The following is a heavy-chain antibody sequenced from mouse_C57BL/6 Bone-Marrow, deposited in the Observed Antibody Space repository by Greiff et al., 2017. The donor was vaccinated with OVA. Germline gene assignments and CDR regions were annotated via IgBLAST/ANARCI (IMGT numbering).Heavy chain of an antibody. CDR1: GYTFTSYY. D-gene: IGHD2-4*01. CDR3: TRRDDYDGDFDY. CDR2: INPSNGGT. Sequence: QVQLQQSGAELVKPGASVKLSCKASGYTFTSYYIYWVKQRPGQGLEWIGEINPSNGGTNFNEKFKSKATLTVDKSSSTAYMQLSSLTSEDSAVYYCTRRDDYDGDFDYWGQGTTLTVSS. J-gene: IGHJ2*01. V-gene: IGHV1S81*02.